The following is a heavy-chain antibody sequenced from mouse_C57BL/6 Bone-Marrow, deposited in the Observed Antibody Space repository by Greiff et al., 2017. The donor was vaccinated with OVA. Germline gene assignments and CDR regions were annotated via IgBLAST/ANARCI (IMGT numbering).Heavy chain of an antibody. CDR1: GYSITSGYY. CDR3: ARDGTCDAMDY. J-gene: IGHJ4*01. CDR2: ISYDGSN. D-gene: IGHD1-1*02. V-gene: IGHV3-6*01. Sequence: EVKLMESGPGLVKPSQSLSLTCSVTGYSITSGYYWNWIRQFPGNKLEWMGYISYDGSNNYNPSLKNRISITRDTSKNQLCLKLNSVTTEDTATYYCARDGTCDAMDYWGQGTSVTVSS.